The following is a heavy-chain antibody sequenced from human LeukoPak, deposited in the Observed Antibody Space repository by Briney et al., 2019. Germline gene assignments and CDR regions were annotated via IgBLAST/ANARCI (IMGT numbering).Heavy chain of an antibody. V-gene: IGHV1-69*05. CDR2: IIPIFGTA. CDR1: GGTFSSYA. D-gene: IGHD4-17*01. J-gene: IGHJ4*02. CDR3: ASIPHDYGDYEDY. Sequence: SVKVSCKASGGTFSSYAISWVRQAPGQGLEWMGGIIPIFGTANYAQKFQGRVTITTDESTSTAYMELSSLRSEDTAVYYCASIPHDYGDYEDYWGQGTLVTVFS.